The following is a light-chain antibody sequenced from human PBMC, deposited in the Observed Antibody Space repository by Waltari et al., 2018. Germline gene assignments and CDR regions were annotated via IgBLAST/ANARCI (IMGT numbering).Light chain of an antibody. Sequence: QFVVTQSPSASASLGASVRLTCTLSGVHINYAIAGHQQRPEKGLRFLIKLNGDGSHTKGDGIPDRFSASSSGSDYYLTISSLQSEDEADYYCQTWATGGVFGGGTKLTVL. V-gene: IGLV4-69*01. J-gene: IGLJ3*02. CDR2: LNGDGSH. CDR1: GVHINYA. CDR3: QTWATGGV.